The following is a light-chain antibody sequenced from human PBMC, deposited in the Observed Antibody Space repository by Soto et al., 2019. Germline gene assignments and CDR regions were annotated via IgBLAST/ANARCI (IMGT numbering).Light chain of an antibody. Sequence: EIVMTQSPATLSVSPGERATLSCRASQSVAINLAWYQQKPGQAPRILIHGASTRATGIPARFSGGGSGTEFTLTISSLQSEDFAVYYCQQYNNWPPFTFGQGTKLEIK. CDR1: QSVAIN. CDR3: QQYNNWPPFT. J-gene: IGKJ2*01. V-gene: IGKV3-15*01. CDR2: GAS.